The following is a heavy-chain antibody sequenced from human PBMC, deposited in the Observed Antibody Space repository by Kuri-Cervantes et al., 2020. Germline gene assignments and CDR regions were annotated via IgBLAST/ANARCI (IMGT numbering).Heavy chain of an antibody. D-gene: IGHD2/OR15-2a*01. CDR2: ISGSGGST. CDR1: GFTFSSYA. J-gene: IGHJ6*02. Sequence: GESLKISCAASGFTFSSYAMSWVRQAPGKGLEWVSAISGSGGSTYYADSVKGRFTISRDNSKNTLYLQMNSLRAEDTAVYYCAKIIEADLASYWYGMDVWGQGTTVTVSS. CDR3: AKIIEADLASYWYGMDV. V-gene: IGHV3-23*01.